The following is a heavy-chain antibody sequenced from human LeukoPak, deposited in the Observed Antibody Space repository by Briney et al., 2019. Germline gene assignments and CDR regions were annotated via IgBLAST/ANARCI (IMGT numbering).Heavy chain of an antibody. J-gene: IGHJ4*02. Sequence: ASVEVSCKASGYTFTSYYMHWVRQAPGQGLEWMGIINPSGGSTSYAQKFQGRVTMTRDTSTSTVYMELSSLRSEDTAVYYCARGSDFWSGYYTGMRALFDYWGQGTLVTVSS. D-gene: IGHD3-3*01. CDR3: ARGSDFWSGYYTGMRALFDY. V-gene: IGHV1-46*01. CDR2: INPSGGST. CDR1: GYTFTSYY.